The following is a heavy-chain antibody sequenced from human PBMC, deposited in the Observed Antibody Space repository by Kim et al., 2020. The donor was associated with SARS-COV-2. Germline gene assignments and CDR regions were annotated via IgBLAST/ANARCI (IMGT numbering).Heavy chain of an antibody. Sequence: GGSLRLSCAASGFTFSNYWMNWVRQAPGKGLEWVANIKQDGSQKSYMYSVRGRFTISRDNAKNSLYLQMNSLRAEDTAVYYCTTPIRGATGYWGQGTLVTVPS. CDR3: TTPIRGATGY. CDR1: GFTFSNYW. CDR2: IKQDGSQK. J-gene: IGHJ4*02. V-gene: IGHV3-7*03. D-gene: IGHD3-10*01.